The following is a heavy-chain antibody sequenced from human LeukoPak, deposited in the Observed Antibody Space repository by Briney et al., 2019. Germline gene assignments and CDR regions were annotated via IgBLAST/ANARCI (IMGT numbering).Heavy chain of an antibody. CDR1: GFTFSSYS. D-gene: IGHD3-10*01. V-gene: IGHV3-21*01. J-gene: IGHJ3*02. Sequence: GGSLRLSCAASGFTFSSYSMNWVRQAPGKGLEWVSSISSGSSYIYYADSVKGRFTISRDNAKNSLYLQMNSLRAEDTAVYYCARGDGGAITMVRGVMGAFDIWGQGTMVTVSS. CDR2: ISSGSSYI. CDR3: ARGDGGAITMVRGVMGAFDI.